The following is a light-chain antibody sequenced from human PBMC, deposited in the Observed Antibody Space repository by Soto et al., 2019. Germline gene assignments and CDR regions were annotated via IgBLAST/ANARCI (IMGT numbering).Light chain of an antibody. Sequence: DILMTQSPATVSVSPGERVTFSCRANQDLNDNLAWYQQFPGQAPRLLIYDASTRATNIPARFRGSGSGTDFSLTITSLQSEDVAVYYCQQYRGWLLSFGGGTKVEIK. J-gene: IGKJ4*01. V-gene: IGKV3-15*01. CDR2: DAS. CDR1: QDLNDN. CDR3: QQYRGWLLS.